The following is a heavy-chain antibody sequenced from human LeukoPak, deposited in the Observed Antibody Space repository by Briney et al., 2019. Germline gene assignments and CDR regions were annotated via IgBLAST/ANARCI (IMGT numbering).Heavy chain of an antibody. V-gene: IGHV4-59*01. CDR3: ARARLGEFYYFDY. D-gene: IGHD3-16*01. Sequence: SETLSLTCTVSGASISSYYWSWIRQPPGKGLEWIGYFYYSGSTNYNPSLESRVTMSVDTSRNQFSLKLSSVTAADTAVYYCARARLGEFYYFDYWGQGTLVTVSS. CDR2: FYYSGST. CDR1: GASISSYY. J-gene: IGHJ4*02.